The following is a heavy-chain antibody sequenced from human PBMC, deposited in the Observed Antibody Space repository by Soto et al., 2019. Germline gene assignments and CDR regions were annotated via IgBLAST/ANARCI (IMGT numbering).Heavy chain of an antibody. V-gene: IGHV1-2*04. J-gene: IGHJ6*02. D-gene: IGHD3-16*01. Sequence: ASVKVSCKASGYTFTGYYMHWVRQAPGQGLEWMGWINPNSGGTNYAQKFQGWVTMTRDTSISTAYMELSRLRSDDTAVYYCARSGEQTYYYYGMDVWGQGTTVTVSS. CDR2: INPNSGGT. CDR1: GYTFTGYY. CDR3: ARSGEQTYYYYGMDV.